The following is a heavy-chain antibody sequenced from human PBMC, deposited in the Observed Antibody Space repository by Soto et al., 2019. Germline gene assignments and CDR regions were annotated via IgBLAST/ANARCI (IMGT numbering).Heavy chain of an antibody. D-gene: IGHD2-15*01. V-gene: IGHV3-23*01. J-gene: IGHJ5*01. CDR3: AKDPRAWSWFDS. CDR1: GFSFSSFA. Sequence: EVQLLDSGGGLVQPGGSLRLSCAASGFSFSSFAMSWVRQAPGKGLEWVSTISGSGGSTFYADSVKGRFTISRDNSKNSLSVQMNRVRAEDTAVYYCAKDPRAWSWFDSWGQGTLVRVSS. CDR2: ISGSGGST.